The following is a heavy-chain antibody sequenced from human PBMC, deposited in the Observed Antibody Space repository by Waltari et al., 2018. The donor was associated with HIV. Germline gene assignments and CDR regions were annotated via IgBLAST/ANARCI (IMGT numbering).Heavy chain of an antibody. CDR3: ARGLSYFDGKPLPWYLDL. CDR2: MGTTPTAR. V-gene: IGHV3-48*02. Sequence: SGGGSIQPGGSLRLSCVASGFRLPSYSVNWLRQTPGKPLEWVSYMGTTPTARYYEDSVRDRFTVFADKTKQSVYLQISNLQDEDSAVYYCARGLSYFDGKPLPWYLDLWGRGSRVTVAS. D-gene: IGHD3-9*01. J-gene: IGHJ2*01. CDR1: GFRLPSYS.